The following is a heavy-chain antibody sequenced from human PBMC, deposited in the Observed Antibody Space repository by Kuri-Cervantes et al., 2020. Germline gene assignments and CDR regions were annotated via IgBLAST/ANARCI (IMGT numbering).Heavy chain of an antibody. CDR1: GGSISSSSYY. V-gene: IGHV4-39*07. CDR2: IYHSGST. J-gene: IGHJ5*02. D-gene: IGHD3-22*01. CDR3: ARLFSDSSGYYPNWFDP. Sequence: ESLKISCTVSGGSISSSSYYWGWIRQPPGKGLEWIGEIYHSGSTNYNPSLKSRVTISVDKSKNQFSLKLSSVTAADTAVYYCARLFSDSSGYYPNWFDPWGQGTLVTVSS.